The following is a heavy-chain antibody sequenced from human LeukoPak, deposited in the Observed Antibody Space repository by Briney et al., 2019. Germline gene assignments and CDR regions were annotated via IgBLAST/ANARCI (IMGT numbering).Heavy chain of an antibody. Sequence: SETLSLTCAVSGGSISSGGYYWSWIRQPPGKGLEWIGYIYHSGSTYYSPSLKSRVTRSVDRSKNQFSLKLSSVTAADTAVYYCARGTERASWFDPWGQGTLVTVSS. J-gene: IGHJ5*02. CDR2: IYHSGST. V-gene: IGHV4-30-2*01. CDR1: GGSISSGGYY. D-gene: IGHD1-1*01. CDR3: ARGTERASWFDP.